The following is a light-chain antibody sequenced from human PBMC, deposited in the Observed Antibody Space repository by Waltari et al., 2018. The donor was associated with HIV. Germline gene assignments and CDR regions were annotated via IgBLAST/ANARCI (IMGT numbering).Light chain of an antibody. CDR3: QQYSTHYA. Sequence: DIQMTQSPSNLSASVGDTVVITCRASQSIDNWLAWYQQKPGRAPRLLVSRTSLLESVVSSRFRGSGSGTEFTLTIMSLQPDDIGTYYCQQYSTHYAFGQGTRVE. J-gene: IGKJ2*01. V-gene: IGKV1-5*03. CDR2: RTS. CDR1: QSIDNW.